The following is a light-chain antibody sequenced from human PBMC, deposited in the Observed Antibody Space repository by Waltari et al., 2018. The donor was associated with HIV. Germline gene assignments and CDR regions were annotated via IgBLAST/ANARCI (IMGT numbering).Light chain of an antibody. J-gene: IGLJ2*01. CDR2: DVS. CDR1: SSDVGGYNY. CDR3: CSYAGSYVV. V-gene: IGLV2-11*01. Sequence: QSALTQPRSVSGSPGQSVTISCTGTSSDVGGYNYVSWYQQPPGKAPKLMIYDVSKRLSGVPDLFSGSNPRNTGSLTISGLQAEEEAEYYGCSYAGSYVVFGGGAKQTVL.